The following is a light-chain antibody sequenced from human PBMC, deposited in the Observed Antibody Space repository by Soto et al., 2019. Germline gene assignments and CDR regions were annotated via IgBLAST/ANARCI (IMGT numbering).Light chain of an antibody. J-gene: IGKJ5*01. CDR1: QNINIY. V-gene: IGKV1-39*01. CDR2: GAS. Sequence: DIQMAQSPSSLSSSVGDRVTITCRASQNINIYLKWYQQKPGKAPNLLMYGASYLKSGVPTRFSGSGSGTDFTLTISSLQPEDFAIYYCQQTYSTPEINFGQGTRLYIK. CDR3: QQTYSTPEIN.